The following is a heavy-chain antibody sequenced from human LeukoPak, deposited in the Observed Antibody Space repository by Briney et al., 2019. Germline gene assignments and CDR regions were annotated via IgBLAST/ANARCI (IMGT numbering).Heavy chain of an antibody. Sequence: ASVKVSCKSSGGTFSSYSISWLRQAPGQGLEGMGRIIPILCIANYAKRCQGRVRITADKYTSTAYMELSSLRSEDTAVYYCARVTGTTGAPFDYWGQGTLVTVSS. CDR2: IIPILCIA. J-gene: IGHJ4*02. CDR1: GGTFSSYS. V-gene: IGHV1-69*04. D-gene: IGHD1-7*01. CDR3: ARVTGTTGAPFDY.